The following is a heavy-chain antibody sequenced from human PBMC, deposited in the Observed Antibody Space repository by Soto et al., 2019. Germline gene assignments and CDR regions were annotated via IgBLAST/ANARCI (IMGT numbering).Heavy chain of an antibody. CDR1: GFTFGSYE. Sequence: GGSLRLSCAASGFTFGSYEMNWVRQAPGKGLEWVSYISSSGSTIYYADSVKGRFTISRDNAKNSLYLQMNSLRAEDTAVYYCAREDTAMVSFDYWGQGTLVTVSS. D-gene: IGHD5-18*01. CDR3: AREDTAMVSFDY. J-gene: IGHJ4*02. V-gene: IGHV3-48*03. CDR2: ISSSGSTI.